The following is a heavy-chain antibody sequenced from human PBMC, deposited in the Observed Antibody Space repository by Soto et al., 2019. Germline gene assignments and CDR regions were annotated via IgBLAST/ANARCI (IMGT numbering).Heavy chain of an antibody. CDR3: AATGGHYFGLDV. CDR2: IRGYNANT. V-gene: IGHV1-18*01. Sequence: QAQLVQSGSEVKRPGASVKASCRCSDKTFTYYGINWVRQAHGQGLEGLGWIRGYNANTKDAQTCQDRVTMTADTSTRTAYLEVRSLTSADSCIYVCAATGGHYFGLDVWGQGTTVTVSS. J-gene: IGHJ6*02. D-gene: IGHD2-8*02. CDR1: DKTFTYYG.